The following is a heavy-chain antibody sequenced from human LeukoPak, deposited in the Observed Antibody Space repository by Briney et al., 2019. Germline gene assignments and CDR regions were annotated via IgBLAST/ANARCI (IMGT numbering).Heavy chain of an antibody. D-gene: IGHD3-16*02. CDR3: ARDGYDYVWGSYRNWFDP. V-gene: IGHV1-69*06. CDR2: IIPIFGTA. CDR1: GGTFSSYA. Sequence: ASVKVSCRASGGTFSSYAISWVRQAPGQGLEWMGGIIPIFGTANYAQKFQGRVTITADKSTSTAYMELSSLRSEDTAVYYCARDGYDYVWGSYRNWFDPWGQGTLVTVSS. J-gene: IGHJ5*02.